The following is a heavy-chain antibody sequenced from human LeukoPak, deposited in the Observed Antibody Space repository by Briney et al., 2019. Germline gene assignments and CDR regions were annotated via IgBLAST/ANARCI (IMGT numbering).Heavy chain of an antibody. J-gene: IGHJ4*02. CDR3: AKSVVVVPASAFDY. V-gene: IGHV3-23*01. Sequence: GGSLRLSCAASGFTSSSYAMSWVRQAPGKGLEWVSAISGSGGSTYYADSVKGRFTISRDNSKNTLYLQMNSLRAEDTAVYYCAKSVVVVPASAFDYWGQGTLVTVSS. D-gene: IGHD2-2*01. CDR1: GFTSSSYA. CDR2: ISGSGGST.